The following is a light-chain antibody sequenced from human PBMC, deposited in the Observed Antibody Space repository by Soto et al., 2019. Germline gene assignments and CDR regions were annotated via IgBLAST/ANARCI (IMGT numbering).Light chain of an antibody. J-gene: IGKJ4*01. V-gene: IGKV3-11*01. CDR3: QQRSNWLLT. CDR2: AAS. Sequence: EIVLTQSPATLSLSPGERATLSCRASQSVSSYLAWYQQKPGQAPTLLISAASNRATGIPARFSGSGSGTDFTLTIISLEPEDFAVYYCQQRSNWLLTCGGGTKVEIK. CDR1: QSVSSY.